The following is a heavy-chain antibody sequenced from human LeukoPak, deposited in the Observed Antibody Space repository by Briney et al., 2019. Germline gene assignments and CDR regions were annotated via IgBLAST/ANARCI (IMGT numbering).Heavy chain of an antibody. D-gene: IGHD3-10*01. CDR2: SSGYSNKT. CDR3: ARVTYLYGSGTYYSPGKTKYHFDY. CDR1: GFAFASYG. V-gene: IGHV1-18*01. J-gene: IGHJ4*02. Sequence: ASVKVSCKASGFAFASYGIGWVRQAPGQGLEWMGWSSGYSNKTRSAQKLQGRVSMTTDTSTSTAYMELRSLRSDDTAVYYCARVTYLYGSGTYYSPGKTKYHFDYWGQGTLVTVSS.